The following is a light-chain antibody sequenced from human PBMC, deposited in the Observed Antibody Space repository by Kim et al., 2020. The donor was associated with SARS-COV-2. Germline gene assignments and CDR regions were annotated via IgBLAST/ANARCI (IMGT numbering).Light chain of an antibody. CDR2: GAS. CDR3: QQYGTSPMYT. J-gene: IGKJ2*01. Sequence: EIVLTQSPGTLSLSPGERVTLSCRASQTVSSNFLAWYQQKPGQAPRLLIYGASSRAIGIPDRFSGSGSGTDFTLTISRLEPEDFAMYYCQQYGTSPMYTFSQGTKLEI. V-gene: IGKV3-20*01. CDR1: QTVSSNF.